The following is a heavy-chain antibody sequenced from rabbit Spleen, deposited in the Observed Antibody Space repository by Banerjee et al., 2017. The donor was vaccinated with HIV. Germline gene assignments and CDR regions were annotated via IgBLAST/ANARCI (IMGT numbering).Heavy chain of an antibody. Sequence: QSLEESGGDLVKPGASLTLTCTASGFSFSSSYYMCWVRQAPGKGLEWIACIYAGSSGSTYYASWAKGRFTISKTSSTTVTLQMTSLTAADTATYFCARMESYGYAAFGYATLDYFNLWGQGTLVTVS. D-gene: IGHD6-1*01. J-gene: IGHJ4*01. V-gene: IGHV1S40*01. CDR3: ARMESYGYAAFGYATLDYFNL. CDR2: IYAGSSGST. CDR1: GFSFSSSYY.